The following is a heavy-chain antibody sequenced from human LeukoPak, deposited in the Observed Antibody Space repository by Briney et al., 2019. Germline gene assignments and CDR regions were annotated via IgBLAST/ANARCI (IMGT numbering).Heavy chain of an antibody. CDR2: AYYRSKWYI. Sequence: SQTLSLTCAISGDSVSSTSATWNRIRQSPSRGLEWLGGAYYRSKWYIDYALSVKSRMTINPDTSKNQFSLQLNSVTPEDTAVYYCARAIATSGAYAFDIWGQGTMVTVSS. J-gene: IGHJ3*02. D-gene: IGHD6-13*01. CDR3: ARAIATSGAYAFDI. V-gene: IGHV6-1*01. CDR1: GDSVSSTSAT.